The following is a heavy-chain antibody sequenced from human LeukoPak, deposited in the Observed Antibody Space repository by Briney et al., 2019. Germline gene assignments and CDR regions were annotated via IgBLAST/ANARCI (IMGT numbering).Heavy chain of an antibody. CDR2: IIPILGIA. Sequence: SVKVSCKASGGTFSSYAVSWVRQAPGQGLEWMGRIIPILGIANYAQKFQGRVTITADKSTSTAYMELSSLRSEDTAVYYCARLMYYYDSTASDYWGQGTLVTVSS. CDR3: ARLMYYYDSTASDY. J-gene: IGHJ4*02. CDR1: GGTFSSYA. D-gene: IGHD3-22*01. V-gene: IGHV1-69*04.